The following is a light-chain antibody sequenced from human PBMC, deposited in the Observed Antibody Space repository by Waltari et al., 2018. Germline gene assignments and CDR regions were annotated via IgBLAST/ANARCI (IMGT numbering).Light chain of an antibody. CDR1: QSLVHTDGNTY. CDR3: AQSTHWPPWT. CDR2: KVS. V-gene: IGKV2-30*02. Sequence: SLPVTLGQSASISCKSGQSLVHTDGNTYLSWFQQRPGQPPRRLIYKVSNRDSGVPDRFSGSGSGTDVTLKISRVEAEDVGVYYCAQSTHWPPWTFGQGTKVDIK. J-gene: IGKJ1*01.